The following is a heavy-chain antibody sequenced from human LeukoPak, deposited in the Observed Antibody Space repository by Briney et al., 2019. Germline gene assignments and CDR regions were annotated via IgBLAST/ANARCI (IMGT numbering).Heavy chain of an antibody. CDR2: INANTGNP. Sequence: ASVKVSCKASGYTFTSYAMNWVRRAPGQGLEWMGWINANTGNPTYAQGFTGRFVFSLDTSVSTAYLQISSLKAEDTAVYYCAQLAYNWFDPWGQGTLVTVSS. CDR1: GYTFTSYA. J-gene: IGHJ5*02. CDR3: AQLAYNWFDP. V-gene: IGHV7-4-1*02. D-gene: IGHD6-13*01.